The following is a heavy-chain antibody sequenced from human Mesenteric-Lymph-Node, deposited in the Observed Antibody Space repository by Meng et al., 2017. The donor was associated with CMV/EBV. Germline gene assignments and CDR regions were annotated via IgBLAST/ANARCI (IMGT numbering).Heavy chain of an antibody. J-gene: IGHJ4*02. D-gene: IGHD6-19*01. CDR3: ARRRGYSSSWHGYSSGWSFDY. CDR2: IYYSGST. V-gene: IGHV4-39*01. CDR1: SYY. Sequence: SYYWGWIRQPPGKGLEWIGSIYYSGSTYYNPSLKSRVTISVDTSKNQFSLKLSSVTAADTAVYYCARRRGYSSSWHGYSSGWSFDYWGQGTLVTVSS.